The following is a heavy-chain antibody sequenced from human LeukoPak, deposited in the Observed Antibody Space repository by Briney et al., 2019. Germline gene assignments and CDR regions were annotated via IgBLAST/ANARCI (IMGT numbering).Heavy chain of an antibody. Sequence: GESLKISCKHSEYSFPNYCIGWVRQLPGKGLEWMGIIYPDDFDTRYSPSFQGQVTISADRSIRTAYLQWSSLKPSDTAMYYCAIGRGGQQLGDYWGQGTLVTVSS. D-gene: IGHD6-13*01. J-gene: IGHJ4*02. V-gene: IGHV5-51*01. CDR1: EYSFPNYC. CDR3: AIGRGGQQLGDY. CDR2: IYPDDFDT.